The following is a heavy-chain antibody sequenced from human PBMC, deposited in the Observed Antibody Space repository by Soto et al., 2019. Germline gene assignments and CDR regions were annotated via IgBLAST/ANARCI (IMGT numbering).Heavy chain of an antibody. CDR2: IYYSGST. CDR3: AASCVGCGGFNYYGMDV. CDR1: GGSSSSGGYY. J-gene: IGHJ6*02. V-gene: IGHV4-31*11. D-gene: IGHD2-21*01. Sequence: PSETLSLTCAVSGGSSSSGGYYWSWIRQHPGKGLEWIGYIYYSGSTYYNPSLKSRVTISVDTSKNQFSLKLSSVTAADTAVYYCAASCVGCGGFNYYGMDVWGQGTTVTVSS.